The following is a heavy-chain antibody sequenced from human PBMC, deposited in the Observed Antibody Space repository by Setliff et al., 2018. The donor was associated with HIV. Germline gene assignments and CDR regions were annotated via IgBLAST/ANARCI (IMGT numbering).Heavy chain of an antibody. CDR1: GDSISSGDYY. D-gene: IGHD2-2*01. Sequence: SETLSLTCTVSGDSISSGDYYWSWIRQPPGKGLEWIGNIYYSGSTYYNPSLKSRVTISVDTSKNRFSLRLTSVTAADTAVYYCARDHCSSSGCYEYSYYGMDVWGQGTTVTVSS. V-gene: IGHV4-30-4*08. CDR2: IYYSGST. J-gene: IGHJ6*02. CDR3: ARDHCSSSGCYEYSYYGMDV.